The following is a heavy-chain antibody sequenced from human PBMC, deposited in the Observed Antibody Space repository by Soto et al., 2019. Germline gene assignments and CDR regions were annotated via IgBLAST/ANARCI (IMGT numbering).Heavy chain of an antibody. CDR1: GFTFSSYN. J-gene: IGHJ4*02. V-gene: IGHV3-30-3*01. Sequence: EGSLGLSCAASGFTFSSYNMHWVRQAPGKGLEWVAVISYDGSNNYYADSVKGRFTISRDNSKNTLYLQMNSLRAEDTAVYYCARDPALSYYGSGSYYIGEWYFDYWGQGTLVTVSS. CDR2: ISYDGSNN. CDR3: ARDPALSYYGSGSYYIGEWYFDY. D-gene: IGHD3-10*01.